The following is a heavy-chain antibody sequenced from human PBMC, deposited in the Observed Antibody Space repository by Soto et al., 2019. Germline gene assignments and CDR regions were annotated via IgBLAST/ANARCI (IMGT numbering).Heavy chain of an antibody. CDR2: IYYSGST. CDR1: GGSISSYY. J-gene: IGHJ3*02. D-gene: IGHD2-15*01. CDR3: ARHCSGGSCYPYDAFDI. Sequence: ETLSLTCTVSGGSISSYYWSWIRQPPGKGLEWIGYIYYSGSTNYNPSLKSRVTISVDTSKNQFSLKLSSVTAADTAVYYCARHCSGGSCYPYDAFDIWGQGTMVTVSS. V-gene: IGHV4-59*08.